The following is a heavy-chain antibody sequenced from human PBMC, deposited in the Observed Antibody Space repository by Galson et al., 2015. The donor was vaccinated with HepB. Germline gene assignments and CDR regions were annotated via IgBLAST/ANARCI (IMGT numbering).Heavy chain of an antibody. Sequence: SLRLSCAGSGFSFSSYSINWVRQAPERGLEWVSYLGPTPYTTNIDYAHSVRGRFTTSRDNAKNSLYLQMNSLRDEDVAVYYCVRDHNWAFDYWGQGTLVTVSS. J-gene: IGHJ4*02. V-gene: IGHV3-48*02. CDR2: LGPTPYTTNI. CDR1: GFSFSSYS. CDR3: VRDHNWAFDY. D-gene: IGHD1-20*01.